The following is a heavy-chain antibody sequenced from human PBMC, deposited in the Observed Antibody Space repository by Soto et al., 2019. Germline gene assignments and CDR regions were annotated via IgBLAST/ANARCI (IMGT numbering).Heavy chain of an antibody. Sequence: EASVKVSCKASGYRFMDFFIHFVRQAPGQGLEWMGWINPYTGETNYAQKFQGRVIMTSAAAISTAYMELNSLTSDDTAVYYCTRPLRATAGTTFYYWGQGSLVTVSS. CDR2: INPYTGET. D-gene: IGHD1-1*01. V-gene: IGHV1-2*02. J-gene: IGHJ4*01. CDR1: GYRFMDFF. CDR3: TRPLRATAGTTFYY.